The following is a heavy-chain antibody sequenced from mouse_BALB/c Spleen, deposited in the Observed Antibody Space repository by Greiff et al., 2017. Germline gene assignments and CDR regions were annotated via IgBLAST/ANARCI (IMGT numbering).Heavy chain of an antibody. J-gene: IGHJ1*01. V-gene: IGHV1-9*01. CDR1: GYTFSSYW. CDR2: ILPGSGST. Sequence: QVQLKQSGAELMKPVASVKISCKATGYTFSSYWIEWVKQRPGHGLEWIGEILPGSGSTNYNEKFKGKATFTADTSSNTAYMQLSSLTSEDSAVYYCARGSSYWYFDVWGAGTTVTVSS. CDR3: ARGSSYWYFDV. D-gene: IGHD1-1*01.